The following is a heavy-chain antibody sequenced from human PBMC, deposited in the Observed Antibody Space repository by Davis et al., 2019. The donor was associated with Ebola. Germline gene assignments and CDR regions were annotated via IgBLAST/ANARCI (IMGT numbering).Heavy chain of an antibody. CDR2: ISGSGGST. D-gene: IGHD3-3*01. CDR1: GFTFSSYA. J-gene: IGHJ3*02. V-gene: IGHV3-23*01. CDR3: AKDKNYDFWSGYPHDAFDI. Sequence: GESLKISCAASGFTFSSYAMSWVRQAPGKRLEWVSAISGSGGSTYYADSVKGRFTISRDNSKNTLYLQMNSLRAEDTAIYYCAKDKNYDFWSGYPHDAFDIWGQGTMATVSS.